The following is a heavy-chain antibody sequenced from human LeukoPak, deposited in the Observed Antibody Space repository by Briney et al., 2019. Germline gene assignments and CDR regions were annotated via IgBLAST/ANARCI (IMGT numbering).Heavy chain of an antibody. CDR2: ISAYNGNT. D-gene: IGHD1-26*01. Sequence: ASVKVSCKASGYTFTSYGISWVRQAPGQGLEWMGWISAYNGNTNYAQKLQGRVTMTTDTSTSTAYMELRSLRSDDTAVYYCARDGPFHSGSYGFFDYWGQGTLVTVSS. CDR1: GYTFTSYG. CDR3: ARDGPFHSGSYGFFDY. J-gene: IGHJ4*02. V-gene: IGHV1-18*01.